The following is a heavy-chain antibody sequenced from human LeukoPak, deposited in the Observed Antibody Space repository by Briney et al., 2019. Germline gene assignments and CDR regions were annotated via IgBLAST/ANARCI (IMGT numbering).Heavy chain of an antibody. CDR1: GFIFSSYG. D-gene: IGHD6-13*01. J-gene: IGHJ4*02. V-gene: IGHV3-30*02. CDR3: ARDSAAAGTDY. CDR2: IWYDGGNK. Sequence: PGGSLRLSCAASGFIFSSYGMHWVRQAPGKGLEWVATIWYDGGNKYYADSVKGRFTISRDNSKNTLYLQMNSLRAEDTAVYYCARDSAAAGTDYWGQGTLVTVSS.